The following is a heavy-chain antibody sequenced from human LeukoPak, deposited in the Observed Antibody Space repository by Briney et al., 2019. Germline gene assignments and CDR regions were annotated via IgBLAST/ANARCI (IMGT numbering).Heavy chain of an antibody. J-gene: IGHJ4*02. CDR2: INSDGSDT. V-gene: IGHV3-74*01. CDR1: GFTFSSYW. CDR3: ARDVKYSPDY. D-gene: IGHD6-6*01. Sequence: GGSLRLSCAASGFTFSSYWMHWVRQAPGKGLAWVSRINSDGSDTRYADSVKGRFTISRDNAKNTLYLQMNTLRPEDTAVYYCARDVKYSPDYWGQGTLVTVPS.